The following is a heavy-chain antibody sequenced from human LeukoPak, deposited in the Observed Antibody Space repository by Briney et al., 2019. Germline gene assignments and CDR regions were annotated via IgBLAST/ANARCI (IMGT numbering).Heavy chain of an antibody. CDR2: ISSSSSYI. CDR3: ARDTGFITMIVVVNYFDY. Sequence: GGSLRLSCAASGFTFSSYTMNWVRQAPGKGLEWVSSISSSSSYIYFADSVKGRFTISRDNAKNSLYLQMNSLRAEDTAVYYCARDTGFITMIVVVNYFDYWGQGTLVTVSS. V-gene: IGHV3-21*01. J-gene: IGHJ4*02. D-gene: IGHD3-22*01. CDR1: GFTFSSYT.